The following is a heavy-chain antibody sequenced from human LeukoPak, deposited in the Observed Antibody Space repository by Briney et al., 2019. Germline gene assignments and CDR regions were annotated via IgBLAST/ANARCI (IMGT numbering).Heavy chain of an antibody. CDR1: GGTFSSYT. J-gene: IGHJ6*02. D-gene: IGHD3-10*01. CDR3: ARDRSSGSYLSYGMDV. Sequence: GASVKVSCKASGGTFSSYTISWVRQTPGQGLEWMGRIVPILGIANYAQKFQGRVTITADKSTSTAYMELSSPRSEDTAVYYCARDRSSGSYLSYGMDVWGQGTTVTVSS. CDR2: IVPILGIA. V-gene: IGHV1-69*04.